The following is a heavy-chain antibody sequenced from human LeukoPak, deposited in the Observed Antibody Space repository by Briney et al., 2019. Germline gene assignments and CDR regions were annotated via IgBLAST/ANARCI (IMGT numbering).Heavy chain of an antibody. CDR2: IYYTGTT. CDR3: ARDSRGDWYFDL. V-gene: IGHV4-59*01. J-gene: IGHJ2*01. Sequence: SETLSLTCTVSGASINSYYWSWIRQPPGKGLEWIGYIYYTGTTYYNPSLKSRVTISVDTSRNRISLNLSSVTTADTAVYYCARDSRGDWYFDLWGRGTLVTVSS. CDR1: GASINSYY.